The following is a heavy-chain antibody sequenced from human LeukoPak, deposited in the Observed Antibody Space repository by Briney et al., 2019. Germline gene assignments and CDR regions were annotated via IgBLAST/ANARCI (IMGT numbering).Heavy chain of an antibody. D-gene: IGHD5-12*01. CDR2: ILNIGST. Sequence: PSETLSLTCTVSGGSISSYYWSWIRQPPGKGLEWIGYILNIGSTNYNPSLKSRITISLDTSKNQFSLKLSSVIAADTAVYYCARHVTVASRGFDYWGQGTLVTVSS. CDR3: ARHVTVASRGFDY. V-gene: IGHV4-59*08. J-gene: IGHJ4*02. CDR1: GGSISSYY.